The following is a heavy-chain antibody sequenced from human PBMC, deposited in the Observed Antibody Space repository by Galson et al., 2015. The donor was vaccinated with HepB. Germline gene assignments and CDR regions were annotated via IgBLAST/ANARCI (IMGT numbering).Heavy chain of an antibody. J-gene: IGHJ3*02. CDR2: INPNSGGT. V-gene: IGHV1-2*04. CDR1: GYTFTGYY. D-gene: IGHD3-16*01. CDR3: ARERLLSVLGAFDI. Sequence: SVKVSCKASGYTFTGYYMHWVRQAPGQGLEWMGWINPNSGGTNYAQKFQGWVTMTRDTSISTAYMELSRLRSDDTAVYYCARERLLSVLGAFDIWGQGTMVTVSS.